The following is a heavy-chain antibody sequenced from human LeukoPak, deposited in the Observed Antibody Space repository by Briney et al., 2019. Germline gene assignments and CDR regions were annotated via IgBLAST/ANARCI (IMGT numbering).Heavy chain of an antibody. CDR3: ARRRDADDYYFDY. Sequence: GGSLRLSCAASGFTFDDYAMHWVRQAPGKGLEWVSGISWNSGSIGYADSVKGRFTISRDNAKNSLYLQMNSLRAEDTALYHCARRRDADDYYFDYWGQGTLVTVSS. CDR2: ISWNSGSI. J-gene: IGHJ4*02. CDR1: GFTFDDYA. V-gene: IGHV3-9*01. D-gene: IGHD3-3*01.